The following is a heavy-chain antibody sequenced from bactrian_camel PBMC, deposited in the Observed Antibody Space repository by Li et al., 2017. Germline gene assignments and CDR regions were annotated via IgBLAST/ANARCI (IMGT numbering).Heavy chain of an antibody. CDR2: INDGGRQT. V-gene: IGHV3S40*01. Sequence: VQLVESGGGLVQPGGSLRLSCAASGFTFSKYGMTWVRQAPGKGLEWVSIINDGGRQTYYADSVKGRSTISRDNAKNTVFLLMSSLLPEDTAMYYCAADFLQYCTTTRLTYWGQGTQVTVS. CDR3: AADFLQYCTTTRLTY. CDR1: GFTFSKYG. J-gene: IGHJ4*01. D-gene: IGHD2*01.